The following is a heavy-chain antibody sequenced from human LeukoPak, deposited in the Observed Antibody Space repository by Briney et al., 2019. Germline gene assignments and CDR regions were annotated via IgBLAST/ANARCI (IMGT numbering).Heavy chain of an antibody. D-gene: IGHD4/OR15-4a*01. CDR2: IWYDGSKK. CDR1: GFTFRSYG. V-gene: IGHV3-33*01. J-gene: IGHJ4*02. CDR3: VRLDGATAFNL. Sequence: GGSLRLSCAASGFTFRSYGMHWVRQAPDKGLEWVAVIWYDGSKKYYADSVKGRFTISRDNSKNTLDLQMDSLRAEDTAVYYCVRLDGATAFNLWGQGNLVTVSS.